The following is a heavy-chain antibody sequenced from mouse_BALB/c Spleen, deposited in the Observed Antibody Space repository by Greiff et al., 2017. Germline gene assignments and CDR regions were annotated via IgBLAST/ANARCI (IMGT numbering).Heavy chain of an antibody. Sequence: EVQLVESGGGLVKPGGSLKLSCAASGFTFSSYAMSWVRQTPEKRLEWVASISSGGSTYYPDSVKGRFTISRDNARNILYLQMSSLRSEDTAMYYCARGGRNSYYFDYWGQGTTLTVSS. CDR1: GFTFSSYA. V-gene: IGHV5-6-5*01. CDR2: ISSGGST. J-gene: IGHJ2*01. D-gene: IGHD2-1*01. CDR3: ARGGRNSYYFDY.